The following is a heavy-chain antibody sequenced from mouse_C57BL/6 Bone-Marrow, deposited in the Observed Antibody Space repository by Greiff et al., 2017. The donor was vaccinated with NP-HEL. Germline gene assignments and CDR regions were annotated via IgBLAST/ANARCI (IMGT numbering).Heavy chain of an antibody. J-gene: IGHJ2*01. V-gene: IGHV1-82*01. CDR1: GYAFSSSW. D-gene: IGHD1-1*01. Sequence: QVQLQQSGPELVKPGASVKISCKASGYAFSSSWMNWVKQRPGKGLEWIGRIYPGDGDTNYNGKFKGKATLTADKSSSTAYMQLSSLTSEDSAVYFCARSYYYGSSYFDYGGQGTTLTVSS. CDR3: ARSYYYGSSYFDY. CDR2: IYPGDGDT.